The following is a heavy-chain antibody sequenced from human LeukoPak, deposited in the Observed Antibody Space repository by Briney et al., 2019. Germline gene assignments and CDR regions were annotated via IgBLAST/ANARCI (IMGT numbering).Heavy chain of an antibody. D-gene: IGHD1-26*01. V-gene: IGHV3-7*03. J-gene: IGHJ6*03. CDR1: GFTFSNYW. CDR2: IEQDGSEK. Sequence: GGSLRLSCEASGFTFSNYWMSWVRQAPGKGLEWVANIEQDGSEKYYVDSVKGRFTISRDDAKKTLYLQMNSLRAEDTAVYYCAKDLTEWDYYYMDVWGKGTTVTVSS. CDR3: AKDLTEWDYYYMDV.